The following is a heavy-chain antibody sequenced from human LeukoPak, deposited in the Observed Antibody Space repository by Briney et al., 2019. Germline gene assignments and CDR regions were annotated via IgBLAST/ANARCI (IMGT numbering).Heavy chain of an antibody. Sequence: GGSLRLSCAPSGFTFKNYAMHWVRQAPARGLERVAVISYDGSKKYYEDSVKGRFTISRHNSKNTLYLQMNSLRAEDTAVYYCARERDDDGDYGGFDYWGQGTLVTVSS. CDR1: GFTFKNYA. CDR2: ISYDGSKK. J-gene: IGHJ4*02. V-gene: IGHV3-33*01. D-gene: IGHD4-17*01. CDR3: ARERDDDGDYGGFDY.